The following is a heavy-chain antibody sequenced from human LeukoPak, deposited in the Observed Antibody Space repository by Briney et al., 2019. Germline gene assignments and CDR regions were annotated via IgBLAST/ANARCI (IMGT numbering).Heavy chain of an antibody. J-gene: IGHJ3*02. Sequence: GGSLRLSCAASGFTVSSNYMSWVRQTPGKGLEWASVTYSGGRTYYADSVKGRFSISRDNAKNSLYLQMNSLRAEDTALYYCARARYYYDSSGTDAFDIWGQGTMVTVSS. CDR2: TYSGGRT. CDR3: ARARYYYDSSGTDAFDI. CDR1: GFTVSSNY. D-gene: IGHD3-22*01. V-gene: IGHV3-53*01.